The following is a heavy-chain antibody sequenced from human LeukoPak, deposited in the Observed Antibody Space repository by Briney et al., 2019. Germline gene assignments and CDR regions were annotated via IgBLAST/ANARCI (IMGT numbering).Heavy chain of an antibody. D-gene: IGHD3-9*01. CDR3: ASLGTLVP. CDR2: INTDGSIT. CDR1: GFTFSTYL. J-gene: IGHJ5*02. Sequence: GGSLRLSCAASGFTFSTYLMHRVRQAPGKGLVWVSRINTDGSITTYADSVKGRFTISRDNAKNTLYLQMNSLRDEDTAVYYCASLGTLVPWGQGTLVTVSS. V-gene: IGHV3-74*03.